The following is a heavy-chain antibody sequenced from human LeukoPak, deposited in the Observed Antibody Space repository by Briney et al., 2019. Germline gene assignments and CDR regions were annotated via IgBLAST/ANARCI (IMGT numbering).Heavy chain of an antibody. D-gene: IGHD3-3*01. CDR3: AGDPYYDFWSGYSSWFDP. CDR1: GYTFTSYG. J-gene: IGHJ5*02. CDR2: ISAYNGNT. V-gene: IGHV1-18*01. Sequence: ASVKVSCKASGYTFTSYGISWVRQAPGQGLEWMGWISAYNGNTNYAQKLQGRVTMTTDASTSTAYMELRSLRSDDTAMYYCAGDPYYDFWSGYSSWFDPWGQGTLVTVSS.